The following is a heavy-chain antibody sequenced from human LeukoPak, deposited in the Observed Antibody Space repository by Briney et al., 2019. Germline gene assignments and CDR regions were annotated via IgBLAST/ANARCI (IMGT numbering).Heavy chain of an antibody. V-gene: IGHV3-30-3*01. D-gene: IGHD3-3*01. CDR2: ISYDGSNK. Sequence: GRSLRLSCAASGFTFSSYAMHWVRQAPGKGLEWVAVISYDGSNKYYADSVKGRFTISRDNSKNTLYLQMNSLRAEGTAVYYCARGGTDLWSGYYGMDVWGQGTTVTVSS. J-gene: IGHJ6*02. CDR3: ARGGTDLWSGYYGMDV. CDR1: GFTFSSYA.